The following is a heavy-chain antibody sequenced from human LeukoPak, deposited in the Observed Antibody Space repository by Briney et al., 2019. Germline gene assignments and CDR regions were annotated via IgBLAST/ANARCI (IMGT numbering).Heavy chain of an antibody. D-gene: IGHD5-12*01. J-gene: IGHJ4*02. Sequence: SETLSLTCTVSGGSINISSYYWGWIRQSPGNGLEFIGSFYYSGNTYYNPSLKSRVTMAVDRSKNQFSLQLTYVTAADTAVYYCASPDIVAAVVNWGQGTLVTVSS. CDR3: ASPDIVAAVVN. CDR1: GGSINISSYY. V-gene: IGHV4-39*01. CDR2: FYYSGNT.